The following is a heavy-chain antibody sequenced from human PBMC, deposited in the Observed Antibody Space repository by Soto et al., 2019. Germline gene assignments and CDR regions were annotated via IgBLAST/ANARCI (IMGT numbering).Heavy chain of an antibody. Sequence: QVQLVQSGPVVRKPGSSVKVSCKASGGTFNSYVINWVRQAPGQGLEWMGGIIPIFGTPNYAQKFQGRVTITADESTSTAYMELSSLRSDDTAFYFCASYGDFVYWGQGTLVTVSS. CDR3: ASYGDFVY. V-gene: IGHV1-69*01. CDR2: IIPIFGTP. J-gene: IGHJ4*02. D-gene: IGHD4-17*01. CDR1: GGTFNSYV.